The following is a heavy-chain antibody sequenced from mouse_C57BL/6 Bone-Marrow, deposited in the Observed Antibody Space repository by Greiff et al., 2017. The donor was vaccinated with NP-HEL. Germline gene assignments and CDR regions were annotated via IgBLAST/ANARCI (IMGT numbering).Heavy chain of an antibody. Sequence: QVQLQQPGAELVKPGASVKVSCKASGYTFTSYWMHWVKQRPGQGLEWIGRIHPSDSDTNYNQKFKGKATLTVDKPSSTAYMQLSSLTSEDSAVYYCAMTFYYGSSYGFAYWGQGTLVTVSA. CDR1: GYTFTSYW. CDR3: AMTFYYGSSYGFAY. J-gene: IGHJ3*01. CDR2: IHPSDSDT. V-gene: IGHV1-74*01. D-gene: IGHD1-1*01.